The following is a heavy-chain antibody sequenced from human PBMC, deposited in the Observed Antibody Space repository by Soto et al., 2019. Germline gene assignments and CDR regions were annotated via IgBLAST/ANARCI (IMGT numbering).Heavy chain of an antibody. CDR2: TSSGGGI. J-gene: IGHJ6*04. Sequence: EVQLVESGGDLVQPGGSLRLSCAASGFTFSNYAMSWVRQAPGKGLEWVSGTSSGGGIYYADSVKGRFTIPRDNSKNTLYLQMISLRAEDTAVYYCAIVRVGSGDVWGGGTTVTVSS. CDR1: GFTFSNYA. D-gene: IGHD6-19*01. V-gene: IGHV3-23*04. CDR3: AIVRVGSGDV.